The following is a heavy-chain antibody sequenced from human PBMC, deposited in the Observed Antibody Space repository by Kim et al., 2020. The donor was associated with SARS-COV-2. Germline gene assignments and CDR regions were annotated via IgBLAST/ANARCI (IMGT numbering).Heavy chain of an antibody. CDR3: AKFRVRDDALDI. Sequence: GGSLRLSCAASGFTFSSYAMSWVRQAPGKGLEWVSAISGSGGSTYYADSVKGRFNSSRENTKNTLNLQMNSLGAEDTAVYYCAKFRVRDDALDIWGEGTRVSV. J-gene: IGHJ3*02. CDR2: ISGSGGST. D-gene: IGHD3-10*01. CDR1: GFTFSSYA. V-gene: IGHV3-23*01.